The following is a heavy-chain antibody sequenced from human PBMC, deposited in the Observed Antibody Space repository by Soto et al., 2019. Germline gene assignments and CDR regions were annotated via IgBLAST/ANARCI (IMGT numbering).Heavy chain of an antibody. CDR1: GGTFSSYA. Sequence: QVQLVQSGAEVKKPGSSVKVSCKASGGTFSSYAISWVRQAPGQGLEWMGGIIPIFGTANYAQKFQGRVTITADESTSTAYTELSSLRSDDTAVYYCARCRSYQIAFDIWFQGTMVTVSS. J-gene: IGHJ3*02. CDR2: IIPIFGTA. D-gene: IGHD2-2*01. CDR3: ARCRSYQIAFDI. V-gene: IGHV1-69*01.